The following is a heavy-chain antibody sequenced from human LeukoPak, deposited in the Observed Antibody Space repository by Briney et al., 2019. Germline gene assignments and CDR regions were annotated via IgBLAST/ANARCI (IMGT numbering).Heavy chain of an antibody. CDR3: ARERGYYDSSGSFQH. CDR2: IKQDGSEK. V-gene: IGHV3-7*01. CDR1: GFTFSSYW. J-gene: IGHJ1*01. D-gene: IGHD3-22*01. Sequence: GGSLRLPCAVSGFTFSSYWVSWVRQAPGTGLEWVANIKQDGSEKYYVDSVKGRFTISRDNAKNSLYLQMNSVRAEDTAVYYCARERGYYDSSGSFQHWGQGTLVTVSS.